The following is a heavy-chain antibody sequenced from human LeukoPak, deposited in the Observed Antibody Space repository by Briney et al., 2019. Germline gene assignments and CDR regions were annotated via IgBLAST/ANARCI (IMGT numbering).Heavy chain of an antibody. V-gene: IGHV3-23*01. J-gene: IGHJ4*02. CDR1: GFTFSIYA. CDR2: ISGSGGST. Sequence: GGSLRLSCAASGFTFSIYAMSWVRQAPGKGLEWVSAISGSGGSTYYADSVKGRFTISRDNSKTTLYLQMNNLRAEDTAVYYCAKDGGPTWIQLWLIDYWGQGTLVTVSS. D-gene: IGHD5-18*01. CDR3: AKDGGPTWIQLWLIDY.